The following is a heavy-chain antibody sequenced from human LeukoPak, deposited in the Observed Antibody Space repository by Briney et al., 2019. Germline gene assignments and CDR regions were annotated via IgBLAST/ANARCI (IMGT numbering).Heavy chain of an antibody. CDR1: GFTSSDYW. CDR3: AKGPAAIGYFQD. D-gene: IGHD2-2*01. Sequence: GGSLRLSCAASGFTSSDYWMHWVRQAPGKGLEWVSGISGGGGSTYYADSVKGRFTISRDNSKNTLYLQMNTLRAEDTAVYYCAKGPAAIGYFQDWGQGTLVTVSS. J-gene: IGHJ1*01. CDR2: ISGGGGST. V-gene: IGHV3-23*01.